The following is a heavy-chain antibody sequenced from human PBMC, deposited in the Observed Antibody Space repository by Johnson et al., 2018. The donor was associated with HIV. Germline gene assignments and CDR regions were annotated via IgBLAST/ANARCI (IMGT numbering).Heavy chain of an antibody. Sequence: QVQLVESGGGVVQPGRSLRLSCAASGFSFSNYAMHWVRQAPGKGLEWVSVIYGGGDTYYADSVKGRFTISSDNSKNTLSRQMNSRRAEDTAVYYCARVGWELGGAFDIWGQGTMVTVSS. CDR1: GFSFSNYA. D-gene: IGHD1-7*01. J-gene: IGHJ3*02. V-gene: IGHV3-30*14. CDR2: IYGGGDT. CDR3: ARVGWELGGAFDI.